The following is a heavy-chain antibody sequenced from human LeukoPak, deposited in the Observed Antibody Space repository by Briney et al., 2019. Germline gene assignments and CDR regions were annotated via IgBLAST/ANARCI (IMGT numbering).Heavy chain of an antibody. D-gene: IGHD4-17*01. CDR2: IIPILGIA. CDR1: GGTFSSYA. V-gene: IGHV1-69*04. J-gene: IGHJ6*02. Sequence: SVKVTCKASGGTFSSYAISWVRQAPGQGLVWMGRIIPILGIANYAQKFQGRVTITADKSTSTAYMELSSLRSEDTAVYYCARDSTVTIEYYYGMDVWGQGTTVTVSS. CDR3: ARDSTVTIEYYYGMDV.